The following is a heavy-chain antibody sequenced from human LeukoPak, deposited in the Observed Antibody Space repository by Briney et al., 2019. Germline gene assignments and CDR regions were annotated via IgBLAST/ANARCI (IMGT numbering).Heavy chain of an antibody. CDR3: ARLQKDSHPNGAFDI. CDR2: IYHSGST. V-gene: IGHV4-38-2*02. Sequence: SETLSLTCTVSGYSISSGYYWGWIRQPPGKGLEWIGSIYHSGSTYYNPSLKSRVTISVDTSKNQFSLKLTSVTAADTAVYYCARLQKDSHPNGAFDIWGQGTMVTVSS. CDR1: GYSISSGYY. J-gene: IGHJ3*02. D-gene: IGHD1-1*01.